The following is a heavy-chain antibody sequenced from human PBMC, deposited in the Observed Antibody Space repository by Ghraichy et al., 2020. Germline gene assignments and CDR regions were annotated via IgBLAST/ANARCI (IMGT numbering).Heavy chain of an antibody. CDR2: INYDGSVI. V-gene: IGHV3-48*03. Sequence: GESLNISCAASGFIFGSYEMNWVRQAPGRGLEWVSYINYDGSVIHYADSVRGRVTLSRDNARNSLYLQMNSLRAEDMAIYYCARRATLTYYAMDVWGQGTTVTVSS. D-gene: IGHD5-24*01. CDR3: ARRATLTYYAMDV. CDR1: GFIFGSYE. J-gene: IGHJ6*02.